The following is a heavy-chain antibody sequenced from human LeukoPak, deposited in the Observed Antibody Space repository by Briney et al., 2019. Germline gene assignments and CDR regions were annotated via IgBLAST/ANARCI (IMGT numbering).Heavy chain of an antibody. CDR3: ARGGIAAVRRFDP. D-gene: IGHD6-13*01. V-gene: IGHV4-59*12. CDR1: GGSISSYY. CDR2: IYYSGST. Sequence: PSETLSLTCTVSGGSISSYYWSWIRQPPGKGLEWIGYIYYSGSTNYNPSLKSRVTISVDTSKNQFSLKLSSVTAADTAVYYCARGGIAAVRRFDPWGQGTLVTVSS. J-gene: IGHJ5*02.